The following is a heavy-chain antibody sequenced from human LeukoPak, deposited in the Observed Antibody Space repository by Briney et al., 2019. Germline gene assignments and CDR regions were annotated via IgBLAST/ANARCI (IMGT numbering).Heavy chain of an antibody. J-gene: IGHJ4*02. CDR1: GFTFSNYA. CDR2: ISGSGGTT. D-gene: IGHD3-22*01. Sequence: GGSLRLSCAASGFTFSNYAMSWVRQAPGKGLERVSGISGSGGTTYYADSVKGRFTISRDNSKNTLYLQMNSLRAEDTAIYYCASTPHSSGLQTTIDHWGQGTLVTVSS. CDR3: ASTPHSSGLQTTIDH. V-gene: IGHV3-23*01.